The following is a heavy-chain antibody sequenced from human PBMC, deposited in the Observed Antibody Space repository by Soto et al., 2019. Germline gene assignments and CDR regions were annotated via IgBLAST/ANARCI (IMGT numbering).Heavy chain of an antibody. CDR1: GFTFSNAW. D-gene: IGHD3-9*01. CDR2: IKSKTDGGTT. Sequence: GGSLRLSCAASGFTFSNAWMNWVRQAPGKGLEWVGRIKSKTDGGTTDYAAPVKGRFTISRDDSKNTLYLQMNSLKTEDTAVYYCTTSLGVLRYFDWLSGDAFDIWGQGTMVTVSS. J-gene: IGHJ3*02. CDR3: TTSLGVLRYFDWLSGDAFDI. V-gene: IGHV3-15*07.